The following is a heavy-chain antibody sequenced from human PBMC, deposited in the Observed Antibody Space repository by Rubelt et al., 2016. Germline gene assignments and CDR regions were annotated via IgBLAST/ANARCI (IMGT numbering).Heavy chain of an antibody. J-gene: IGHJ4*02. D-gene: IGHD2-15*01. CDR1: GYSFTSYW. Sequence: EVQLVQSGAEVKKPGESLKISCKGSGYSFTSYWIVWVRQMPGKGLEWLGIIYPAASDPRYSPSFQGQVTISVDKTTSAAYLQWSSLKASDTAMYYCARHGGGIVGSDYWGQGTLVTVSS. CDR2: IYPAASDP. V-gene: IGHV5-51*01. CDR3: ARHGGGIVGSDY.